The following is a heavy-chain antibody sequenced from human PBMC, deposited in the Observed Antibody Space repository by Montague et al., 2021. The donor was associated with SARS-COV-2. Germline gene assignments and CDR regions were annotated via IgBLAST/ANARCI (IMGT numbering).Heavy chain of an antibody. CDR1: GGSISSYY. J-gene: IGHJ5*02. CDR2: IYYSGST. Sequence: SETLSLTCTGPGGSISSYYWSWIRQPPGKGLEWIGYIYYSGSTNYNPSLKSRVTISVDTSKNQFSLKLSSVTAADTAVYYCARLEAGDCSGGSCYSSWFDPWGQGTLVTVSS. CDR3: ARLEAGDCSGGSCYSSWFDP. V-gene: IGHV4-59*08. D-gene: IGHD2-15*01.